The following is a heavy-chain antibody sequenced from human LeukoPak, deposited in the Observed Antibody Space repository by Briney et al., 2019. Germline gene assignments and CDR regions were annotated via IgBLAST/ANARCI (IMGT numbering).Heavy chain of an antibody. J-gene: IGHJ4*02. V-gene: IGHV3-11*01. CDR1: GFTFSDYY. Sequence: GGSLRLSCAASGFTFSDYYMSWIRQAPGKGLEWVSYISSSGSTIYYADSVKGRFTISRDNAKNSLYLQMNSLRAEDTAVYYCARGLKGRITMVRGVFACDYWGRGTLVTVSS. D-gene: IGHD3-10*01. CDR3: ARGLKGRITMVRGVFACDY. CDR2: ISSSGSTI.